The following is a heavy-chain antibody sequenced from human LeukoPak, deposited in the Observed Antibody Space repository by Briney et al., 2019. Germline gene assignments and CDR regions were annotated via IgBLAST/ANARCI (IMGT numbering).Heavy chain of an antibody. V-gene: IGHV3-7*01. CDR3: ARDLYYYVF. CDR1: AFIFSGHW. J-gene: IGHJ4*02. Sequence: PGGSLRLSCEASAFIFSGHWLNWVRQTPGKGLEWVASIKEDGSERQYVDSVKGRFTISRDNAKNSLYLQMNSLRAEDTAVYYCARDLYYYVFWGQGNLVTVSS. CDR2: IKEDGSER. D-gene: IGHD3-10*02.